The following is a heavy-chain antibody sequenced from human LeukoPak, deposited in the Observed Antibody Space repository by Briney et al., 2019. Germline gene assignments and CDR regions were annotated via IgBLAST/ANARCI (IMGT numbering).Heavy chain of an antibody. CDR3: AKEKGYDSSGYYTQEIDY. V-gene: IGHV3-23*01. J-gene: IGHJ4*02. Sequence: PGGSLRLSCAASGFTFSRYAMSWVRQAPGKGLEWVSGISTSGGSTYYADSAKGRFTISRDNSKNTLYLQMNSLRAEDTAVYYCAKEKGYDSSGYYTQEIDYWGQGTLVTVSS. D-gene: IGHD3-22*01. CDR1: GFTFSRYA. CDR2: ISTSGGST.